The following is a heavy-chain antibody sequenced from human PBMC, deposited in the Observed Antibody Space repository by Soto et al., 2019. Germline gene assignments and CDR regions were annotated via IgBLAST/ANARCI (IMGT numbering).Heavy chain of an antibody. V-gene: IGHV3-23*01. Sequence: EVQLLESGGGLVQPGGSLRLSCAASGFTFSSYVMSWVRQAPGKGLEWVSGISGSGGSTYYADSVKGRFTISRDNSKNALCLHMNSMRAEDTAVYYCAKVAGSYYFDYWGQGSLVNGSS. D-gene: IGHD6-19*01. CDR1: GFTFSSYV. CDR2: ISGSGGST. CDR3: AKVAGSYYFDY. J-gene: IGHJ4*02.